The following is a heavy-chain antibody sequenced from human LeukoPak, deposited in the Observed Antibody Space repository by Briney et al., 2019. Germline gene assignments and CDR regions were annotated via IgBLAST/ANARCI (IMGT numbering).Heavy chain of an antibody. Sequence: SETLSLTCTVSGGSISSGDYYWSWIRQPPGKGLEWIGYIYYSGSTYYNPSLKSRVTISVDTSKNQFSLKLSSVTAADTAVYYCARASPQYGMDVWGQGTTVTASS. CDR2: IYYSGST. J-gene: IGHJ6*02. V-gene: IGHV4-30-4*01. CDR3: ARASPQYGMDV. CDR1: GGSISSGDYY.